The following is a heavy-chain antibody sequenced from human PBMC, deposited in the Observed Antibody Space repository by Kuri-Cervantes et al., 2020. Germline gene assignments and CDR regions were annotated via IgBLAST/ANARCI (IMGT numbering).Heavy chain of an antibody. V-gene: IGHV3-30*02. D-gene: IGHD5-12*01. Sequence: GESLKISCAASGFTFSTYGMHWVRQAPGKGLEWVAFIWYDGSNKYYADSVKGRFTISRDNSKNTLYLQMNSLKTEDTAVYYCTTEGRGYSGYDGGYFDYWGQGTLVTVSS. CDR3: TTEGRGYSGYDGGYFDY. CDR2: IWYDGSNK. J-gene: IGHJ4*02. CDR1: GFTFSTYG.